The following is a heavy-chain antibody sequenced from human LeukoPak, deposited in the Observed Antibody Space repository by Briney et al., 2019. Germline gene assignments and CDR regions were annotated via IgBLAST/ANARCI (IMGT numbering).Heavy chain of an antibody. Sequence: SETLSLTCTVSGGSISSGDYYWSWIRQPPGKGLEWTGYIYYSGSTYYNPSLKSRVTISVDTSKNQFSLKLSSVTAADTAVYYCARAGDPDAFDIWGQGTMVTVSS. CDR2: IYYSGST. V-gene: IGHV4-30-4*08. CDR3: ARAGDPDAFDI. CDR1: GGSISSGDYY. J-gene: IGHJ3*02. D-gene: IGHD4-17*01.